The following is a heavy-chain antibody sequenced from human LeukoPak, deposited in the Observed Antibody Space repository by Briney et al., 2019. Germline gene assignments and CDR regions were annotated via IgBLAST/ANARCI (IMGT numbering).Heavy chain of an antibody. V-gene: IGHV1-69*05. Sequence: ASVKVSCKASGYTFTSYAISWVRQAPGQGLEWMGGIIPIFGTANYAQKFQGRVTITTDESTSTAYMELSSLRSEDTAVYYCARVRSGAQYYYYYYMDVWGKGTTVTVSS. CDR3: ARVRSGAQYYYYYYMDV. D-gene: IGHD3-10*01. CDR1: GYTFTSYA. J-gene: IGHJ6*03. CDR2: IIPIFGTA.